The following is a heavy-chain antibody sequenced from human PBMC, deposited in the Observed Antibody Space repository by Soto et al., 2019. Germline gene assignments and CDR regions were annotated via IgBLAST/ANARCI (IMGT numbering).Heavy chain of an antibody. J-gene: IGHJ4*02. CDR2: IYYSGST. Sequence: QVQLQESGPGLVKPSQTLSLTCTVSDGAISSGGYYWSWIRQHPGKGLEWIGYIYYSGSTYYNPSLKSRVTISVDTSRNQCSLKLSSVTAADTVVYYCASTYYNASSGPFDYWGQGTLVTVSS. CDR3: ASTYYNASSGPFDY. V-gene: IGHV4-31*03. CDR1: DGAISSGGYY. D-gene: IGHD3-22*01.